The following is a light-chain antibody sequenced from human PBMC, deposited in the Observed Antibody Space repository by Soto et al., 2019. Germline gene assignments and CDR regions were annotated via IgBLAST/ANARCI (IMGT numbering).Light chain of an antibody. CDR1: QSVSSSY. J-gene: IGKJ2*01. CDR2: GAS. CDR3: QLYGSSPLYS. Sequence: EIVLTQSPGTLSLSPGERATLSCRASQSVSSSYLAWYQQKPGQAPRLLIYGASSRATGIPDRFSGSGSGTDFTLTISRLEPEDFAVYYCQLYGSSPLYSFAQGTELEIK. V-gene: IGKV3-20*01.